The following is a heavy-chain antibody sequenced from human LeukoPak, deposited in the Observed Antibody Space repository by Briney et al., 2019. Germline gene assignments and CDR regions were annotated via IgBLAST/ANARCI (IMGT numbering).Heavy chain of an antibody. Sequence: GSVKVSCKASGFTFTSYYMHWVRQAPGQGLEWIGIINPSGGRTRYAQRLQGRVTMTRDTSTSTVYMELSSLRSEDTAVYYCARDVGITVVRGTFDYWGQGTLVTASS. D-gene: IGHD3-10*01. CDR1: GFTFTSYY. J-gene: IGHJ4*01. V-gene: IGHV1-46*01. CDR3: ARDVGITVVRGTFDY. CDR2: INPSGGRT.